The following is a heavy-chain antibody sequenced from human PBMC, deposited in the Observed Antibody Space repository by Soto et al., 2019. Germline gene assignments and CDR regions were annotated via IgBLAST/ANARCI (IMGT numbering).Heavy chain of an antibody. J-gene: IGHJ4*02. CDR2: ISNTAGST. Sequence: LRLSCAASGFTFSTYAMSWVRQAPGKGLEWVSTISNTAGSTYYADSVKGRFTFSRDNSKNTLYLQMNSLRADDTAVYYCAKDRTSFDYWGQGTLVTVSS. CDR3: AKDRTSFDY. CDR1: GFTFSTYA. V-gene: IGHV3-23*01.